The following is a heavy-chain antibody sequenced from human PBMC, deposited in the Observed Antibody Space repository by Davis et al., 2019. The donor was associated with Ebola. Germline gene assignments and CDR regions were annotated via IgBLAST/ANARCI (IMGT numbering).Heavy chain of an antibody. CDR2: ISAFHGKT. CDR3: ARGGQFGDR. J-gene: IGHJ5*02. D-gene: IGHD3-16*01. V-gene: IGHV1-18*01. CDR1: GYTFTDYG. Sequence: ASVKVSCKASGYTFTDYGVTWVRQAPGQGLEWLGSISAFHGKTNYAQIVQGRVTMTIDASASPAYMELGTLTSDDTAIYYCARGGQFGDRWGQGTLVTVSS.